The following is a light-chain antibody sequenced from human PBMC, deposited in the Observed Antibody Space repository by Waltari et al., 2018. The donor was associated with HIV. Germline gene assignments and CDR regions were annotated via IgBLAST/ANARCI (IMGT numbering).Light chain of an antibody. CDR3: HQYKSLPWT. CDR2: VAS. V-gene: IGKV3-15*01. Sequence: EIVMTQSPDTLSVSPGERVTLSCRASQSVSTNLAWYQHKPGQAPRLLISVASTRATGIPARFSGSGSGTEFTLTISSLKSEDSAIYYCHQYKSLPWTFGLGTKVEIK. J-gene: IGKJ1*01. CDR1: QSVSTN.